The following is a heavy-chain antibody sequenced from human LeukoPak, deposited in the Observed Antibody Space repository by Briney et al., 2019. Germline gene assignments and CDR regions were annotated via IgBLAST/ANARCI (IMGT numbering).Heavy chain of an antibody. Sequence: GGSLRLSCAASGFTFSSYSMNWVRQAPGKGLEWVSYISSSSSTIYYADSVKGRFTISRDNAKNSLYLQMNSLRAEDTAVYYCAKVGGSSSGWPMSDAFDIWGQGTMVTVSS. CDR3: AKVGGSSSGWPMSDAFDI. CDR2: ISSSSSTI. V-gene: IGHV3-48*01. CDR1: GFTFSSYS. D-gene: IGHD6-19*01. J-gene: IGHJ3*02.